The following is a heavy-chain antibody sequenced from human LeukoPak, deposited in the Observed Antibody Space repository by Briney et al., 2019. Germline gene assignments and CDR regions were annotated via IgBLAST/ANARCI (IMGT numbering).Heavy chain of an antibody. Sequence: PGRSLRLSCAASGFTFSSYAMHWVRQAPGKGLEWVAVISYDGSNKYYADSVKGRFTISRDNSKNTLYLQMNSLRAEDTAVYYCAKADFGVVIYPPGYWGQGTLVTVSS. V-gene: IGHV3-30-3*01. CDR3: AKADFGVVIYPPGY. D-gene: IGHD3-3*01. J-gene: IGHJ4*02. CDR2: ISYDGSNK. CDR1: GFTFSSYA.